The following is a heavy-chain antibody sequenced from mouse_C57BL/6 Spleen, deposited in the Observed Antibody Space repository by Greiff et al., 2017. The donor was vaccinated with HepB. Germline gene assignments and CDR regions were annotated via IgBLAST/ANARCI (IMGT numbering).Heavy chain of an antibody. Sequence: EVKLMESGAGLVKPGGSLKLSCAASGFTFSSYAMSWVRQTPEKRLEWVAYISSGGDYIYYADTVKGRFTISRDNARNNLYLQMSSLKSEDTAMYYCTRDVGGSSLYAMDYWGQGTSVTVSS. CDR1: GFTFSSYA. V-gene: IGHV5-9-1*02. CDR2: ISSGGDYI. J-gene: IGHJ4*01. CDR3: TRDVGGSSLYAMDY. D-gene: IGHD1-1*01.